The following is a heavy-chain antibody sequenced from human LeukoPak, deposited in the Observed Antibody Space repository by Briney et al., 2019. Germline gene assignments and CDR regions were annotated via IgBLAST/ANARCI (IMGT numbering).Heavy chain of an antibody. CDR2: ISWNSGSI. CDR3: AKDLRALLDYGDPTAFDY. J-gene: IGHJ4*02. CDR1: GFTFDDYA. D-gene: IGHD4-17*01. Sequence: PGRSLRLSCAASGFTFDDYAMHWVRQAPGKGLEWVSGISWNSGSIGYADSVKGRFTISRDNAKNSLYLQMNSLRAEDTALYYCAKDLRALLDYGDPTAFDYWGQGTLVTVSS. V-gene: IGHV3-9*01.